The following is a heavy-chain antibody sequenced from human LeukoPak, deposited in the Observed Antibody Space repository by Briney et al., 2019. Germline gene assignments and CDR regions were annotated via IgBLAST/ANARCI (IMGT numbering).Heavy chain of an antibody. Sequence: SETLSLTCAVYGGSFSGYYWSWIRQPPGKGLEWIGEINHSGSTNYNPSLKSRVTISVDTSKNQFSLKLSSVTAADTAVYYCARYPVYSNVGFDYWGQGTLVTVSS. CDR3: ARYPVYSNVGFDY. CDR2: INHSGST. J-gene: IGHJ4*02. D-gene: IGHD4-11*01. CDR1: GGSFSGYY. V-gene: IGHV4-34*01.